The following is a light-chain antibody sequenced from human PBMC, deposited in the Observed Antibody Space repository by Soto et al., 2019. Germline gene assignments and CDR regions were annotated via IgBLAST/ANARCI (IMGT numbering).Light chain of an antibody. V-gene: IGLV2-14*03. CDR1: SIDVGGYNY. Sequence: QSVLTQPASVSGSPGQSIAISCTGASIDVGGYNYVSWYQQHPGKAPKLMIYDVASRPSGVSDRFSGSKSGNTASLTISGLQAEDEADYSCSSYTSSSTLYVFGPGTKVTVL. J-gene: IGLJ1*01. CDR2: DVA. CDR3: SSYTSSSTLYV.